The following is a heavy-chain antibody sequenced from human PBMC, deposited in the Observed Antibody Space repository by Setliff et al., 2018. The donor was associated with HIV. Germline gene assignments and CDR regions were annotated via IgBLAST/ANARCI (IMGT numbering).Heavy chain of an antibody. CDR1: GASISSGSYY. V-gene: IGHV4-61*02. J-gene: IGHJ4*02. CDR2: IYTSGST. CDR3: ASGLIAPRF. D-gene: IGHD6-6*01. Sequence: SETLSLTCTVSGASISSGSYYWSWIRQPAGKGLEWTGRIYTSGSTNYNPSLKSRVTISVDTSKNQFSLKLSSVTAADTAVYYCASGLIAPRFWGQGTLVTVSS.